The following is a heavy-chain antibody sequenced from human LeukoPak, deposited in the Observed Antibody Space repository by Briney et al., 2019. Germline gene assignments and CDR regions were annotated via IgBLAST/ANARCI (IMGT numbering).Heavy chain of an antibody. J-gene: IGHJ3*02. Sequence: GGSLRLSCAASGFPFSGSAIHWVRQASGIGLEWLGRIRSKANSYATAYAALVNGRFTISRDDSKNSAYLQMNSLKTEDTAVYYCTSRLTPFYYYDSSVSNAFESWGQGTMVTVSS. CDR3: TSRLTPFYYYDSSVSNAFES. CDR1: GFPFSGSA. CDR2: IRSKANSYAT. D-gene: IGHD3-22*01. V-gene: IGHV3-73*01.